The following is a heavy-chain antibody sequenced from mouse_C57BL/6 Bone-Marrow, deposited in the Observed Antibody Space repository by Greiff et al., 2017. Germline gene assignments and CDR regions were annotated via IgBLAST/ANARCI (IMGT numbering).Heavy chain of an antibody. J-gene: IGHJ3*01. CDR1: GFTFSDYG. CDR2: ISSGSSTI. Sequence: EVKLMESGGGLVKPGGSLKLSCAASGFTFSDYGMHWVRQAPEKGLEWVAYISSGSSTIYYADTVKGRFPISRDNAKNTLFLQMTSLRSEDTAMYYCARGRGLRPFAYWGQGTLVTVSA. CDR3: ARGRGLRPFAY. D-gene: IGHD2-4*01. V-gene: IGHV5-17*01.